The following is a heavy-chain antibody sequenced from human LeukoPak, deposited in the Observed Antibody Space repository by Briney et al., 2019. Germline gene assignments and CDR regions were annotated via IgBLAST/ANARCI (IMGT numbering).Heavy chain of an antibody. CDR3: ARGGEYSNGFAWAFDI. CDR2: IYSGGST. J-gene: IGHJ3*02. V-gene: IGHV3-53*01. D-gene: IGHD5-18*01. CDR1: GFTFINNY. Sequence: GGSLRLSCAASGFTFINNYMSWVRQAPGKGLEWVSIIYSGGSTYYADSVRGRFTISRDYSKNTLYLQMNSLRARDTAVYYCARGGEYSNGFAWAFDIWGQGTMVTVSS.